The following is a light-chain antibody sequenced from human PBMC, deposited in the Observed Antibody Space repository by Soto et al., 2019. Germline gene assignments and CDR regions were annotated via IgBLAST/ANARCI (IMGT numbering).Light chain of an antibody. V-gene: IGKV3-15*01. J-gene: IGKJ5*01. CDR1: QSVRSN. Sequence: EILMTQSPVTLSVSPGERATLSCRASQSVRSNLAWYQQKPGQAPRLLIYDASTRATGIPAGFSGSGSGTEFTLTISSLKTDDFAAYYCQQYNNWHTITFGHGTRLEIK. CDR3: QQYNNWHTIT. CDR2: DAS.